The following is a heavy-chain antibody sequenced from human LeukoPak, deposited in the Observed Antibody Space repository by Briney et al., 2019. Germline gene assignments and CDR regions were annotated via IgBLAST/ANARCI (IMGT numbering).Heavy chain of an antibody. CDR1: GFTFSSYA. J-gene: IGHJ6*02. D-gene: IGHD6-13*01. V-gene: IGHV3-23*01. Sequence: PGGSLRLSCAASGFTFSSYAMSWVRQAPGKGLEWVSAISGSGGSTYYADSVKGRFTISRDNSKNTLYLQMNSLRAEDTAVYYCAKALDSSWYFYGMDAWGQGTTVTVSS. CDR2: ISGSGGST. CDR3: AKALDSSWYFYGMDA.